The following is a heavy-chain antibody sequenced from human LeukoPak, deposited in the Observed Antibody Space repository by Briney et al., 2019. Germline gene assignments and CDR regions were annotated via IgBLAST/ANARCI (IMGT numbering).Heavy chain of an antibody. Sequence: ASVKVSCKASGYTFTGYYMHWVRQAPGQGLEWMGWINPNSGGPNYAQKFQGRVTMTRDTSISTAYMELSRLRSDDTAVYYCASAYSGYDPEGFDYWGQGTLVTVSS. CDR3: ASAYSGYDPEGFDY. J-gene: IGHJ4*02. CDR2: INPNSGGP. D-gene: IGHD5-12*01. V-gene: IGHV1-2*02. CDR1: GYTFTGYY.